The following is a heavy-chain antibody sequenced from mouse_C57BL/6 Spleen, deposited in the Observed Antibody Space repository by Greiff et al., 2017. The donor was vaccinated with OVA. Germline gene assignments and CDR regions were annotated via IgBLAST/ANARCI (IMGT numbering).Heavy chain of an antibody. CDR3: ARRRDYYGSSYRDYYAMDY. J-gene: IGHJ4*01. D-gene: IGHD1-1*01. Sequence: QQSCKASGYTFTSYWMHWVKQRPGRGLEWIGRIDPNSGGTKYNEKFKSKATLTVDKPSSTAYMQLSSLTSEDSAVYYCARRRDYYGSSYRDYYAMDYWGQGTSVTVSS. CDR1: GYTFTSYW. V-gene: IGHV1-72*01. CDR2: IDPNSGGT.